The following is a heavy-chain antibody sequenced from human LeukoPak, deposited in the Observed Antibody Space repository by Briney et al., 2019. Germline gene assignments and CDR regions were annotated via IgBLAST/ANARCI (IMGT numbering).Heavy chain of an antibody. CDR2: IYTSGST. V-gene: IGHV4-4*07. J-gene: IGHJ5*02. CDR1: GGSISSYY. CDR3: ARVYSSSHNWFDT. Sequence: SETLSLTCTVSGGSISSYYWSWIRQPAGKGLEWIGRIYTSGSTNYNPSLKSRVTISVDMSKNQFSLKLSSVTAADTAVYYCARVYSSSHNWFDTWGQGTHVTVSS. D-gene: IGHD6-13*01.